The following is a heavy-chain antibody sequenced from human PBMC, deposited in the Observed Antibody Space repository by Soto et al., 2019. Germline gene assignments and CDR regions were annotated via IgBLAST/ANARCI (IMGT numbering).Heavy chain of an antibody. J-gene: IGHJ4*02. V-gene: IGHV1-69*01. D-gene: IGHD3-10*01. CDR1: GGTFSTYA. CDR2: ILPILGPP. Sequence: QVQLVQSGAELKKPGSSVKVSCKASGGTFSTYAINWVRQAPGQGLEWMGGILPILGPPNYAQKFKGRVTIAADDSTSTAYMELTSLRSEDTAIYHCARVGGGAYNSWGQGTLVTVSS. CDR3: ARVGGGAYNS.